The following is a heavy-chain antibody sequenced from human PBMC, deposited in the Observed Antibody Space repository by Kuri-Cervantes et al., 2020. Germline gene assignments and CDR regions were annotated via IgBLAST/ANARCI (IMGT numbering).Heavy chain of an antibody. J-gene: IGHJ4*02. D-gene: IGHD6-19*01. CDR1: GGSISSYY. Sequence: SETLSLTCTVSGGSISSYYWSWIRQPPGKGLEWIGYIYYSGSTNYNPSLKSRVTISVDTSKNQFSLKLSSVTAADMAVYYCARVNLRSSVYFDYWGQGTLVTVSS. V-gene: IGHV4-59*01. CDR3: ARVNLRSSVYFDY. CDR2: IYYSGST.